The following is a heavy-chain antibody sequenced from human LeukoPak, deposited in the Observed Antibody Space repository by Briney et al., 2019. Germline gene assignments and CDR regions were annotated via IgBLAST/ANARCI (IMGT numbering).Heavy chain of an antibody. CDR2: INHSGTT. Sequence: SDTLSLTCSFVGRSFIGYYWRSIRPPPRKGLDWSGEINHSGTTNYNPSLNSRATISVHTSKNQFSLKLRSVTAAHPAVSLCSRGFIGYYYGSGSPQYYYYYGMEVCGQGTTVTVSS. D-gene: IGHD3-10*01. CDR1: GRSFIGYY. J-gene: IGHJ6*02. V-gene: IGHV4-34*01. CDR3: SRGFIGYYYGSGSPQYYYYYGMEV.